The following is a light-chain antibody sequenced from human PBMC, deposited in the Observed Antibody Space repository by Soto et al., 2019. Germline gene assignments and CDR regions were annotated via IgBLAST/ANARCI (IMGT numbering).Light chain of an antibody. CDR3: QQYGSSALT. CDR1: QSVSSSH. Sequence: EIVLTQSPGTLSLSPGERATLSCRASQSVSSSHLVWYQQRPGQPPRLLIYGTSNRAAGIPDRFTGTGSGTDFTLTIYRLEPEDSAVYYCQQYGSSALTFGGGTEV. J-gene: IGKJ4*01. V-gene: IGKV3-20*01. CDR2: GTS.